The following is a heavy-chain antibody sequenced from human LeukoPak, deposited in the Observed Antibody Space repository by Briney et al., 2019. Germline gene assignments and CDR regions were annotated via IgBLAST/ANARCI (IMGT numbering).Heavy chain of an antibody. J-gene: IGHJ4*02. V-gene: IGHV3-23*01. CDR1: GFTFSSYG. CDR3: AKTYYYDGSGYYPVDY. Sequence: PGGSLRLSCAASGFTFSSYGMSWVRQAPGKGLEWVSAISGSGGSTYYADSVKGRFTISRDNSKNTLYLQMNSLRAEDTAVYYCAKTYYYDGSGYYPVDYWGQGTLVTVSS. CDR2: ISGSGGST. D-gene: IGHD3-22*01.